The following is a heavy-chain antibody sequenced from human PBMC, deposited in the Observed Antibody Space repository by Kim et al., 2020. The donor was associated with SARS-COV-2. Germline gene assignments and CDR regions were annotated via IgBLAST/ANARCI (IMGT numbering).Heavy chain of an antibody. D-gene: IGHD6-13*01. Sequence: YTQSLKSRLTITKDTSKNQVVLTMTNMDPVDTATYYCARRSSWYGWFDPWGQGTLVTVSS. J-gene: IGHJ5*02. V-gene: IGHV2-5*01. CDR3: ARRSSWYGWFDP.